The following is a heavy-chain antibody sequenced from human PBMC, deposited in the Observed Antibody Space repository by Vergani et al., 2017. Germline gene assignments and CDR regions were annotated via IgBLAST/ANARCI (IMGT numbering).Heavy chain of an antibody. CDR2: IYYSWST. Sequence: QVQLQESGPGLVKPSETLSLTCTVSGGSISSYYWSWIRQPPGKGLEWIGYIYYSWSTNYNPSLKSRVNISLDTSKNQFSLKLSSVTAADTAVYYCARQAPGIAAAGWGYYYYMDVWGKGTTVTVSS. V-gene: IGHV4-59*01. CDR1: GGSISSYY. J-gene: IGHJ6*03. CDR3: ARQAPGIAAAGWGYYYYMDV. D-gene: IGHD6-13*01.